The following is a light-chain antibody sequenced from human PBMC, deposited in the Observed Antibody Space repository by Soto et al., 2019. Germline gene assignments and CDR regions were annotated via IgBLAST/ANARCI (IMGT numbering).Light chain of an antibody. CDR1: QSISSW. Sequence: DIPMTQSPSTLSASVGDTVTITCRAGQSISSWLAWYQQKPGKAPKLLIYDASSLQNGVPSRFRGAESGTEFTLTISSLQPDDFAVYYCQQYNSYPWTFGQGTKVDIK. CDR2: DAS. CDR3: QQYNSYPWT. V-gene: IGKV1-5*01. J-gene: IGKJ1*01.